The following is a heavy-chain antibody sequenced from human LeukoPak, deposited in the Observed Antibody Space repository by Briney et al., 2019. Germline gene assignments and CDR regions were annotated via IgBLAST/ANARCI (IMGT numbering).Heavy chain of an antibody. CDR2: IYYSGST. CDR3: ARGEHYYGSGSPTTYNWFDP. J-gene: IGHJ5*02. Sequence: SETLSLTCTVSGGSISSSSYYWGWIRQPPGKGLEWIGSIYYSGSTYYNPSLKSRVTISVDTSKNQFSLKLSSVSAADTAVYYCARGEHYYGSGSPTTYNWFDPWGQGTLVTVSS. V-gene: IGHV4-39*07. D-gene: IGHD3-10*01. CDR1: GGSISSSSYY.